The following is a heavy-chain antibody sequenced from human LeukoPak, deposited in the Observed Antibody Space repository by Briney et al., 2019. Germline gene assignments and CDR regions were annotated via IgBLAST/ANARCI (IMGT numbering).Heavy chain of an antibody. CDR3: AREGTAMVMFVGPTFYGMDV. D-gene: IGHD5-18*01. J-gene: IGHJ6*02. CDR2: INPGGGST. CDR1: GYTFTSYY. Sequence: GASVKVSCKASGYTFTSYYMHWVRQAPGQGLEWMGIINPGGGSTSYAQKFQGRVTITADESTSTAYMELSSLRSEDTAVYYCAREGTAMVMFVGPTFYGMDVWGQGTTVTVSS. V-gene: IGHV1-46*01.